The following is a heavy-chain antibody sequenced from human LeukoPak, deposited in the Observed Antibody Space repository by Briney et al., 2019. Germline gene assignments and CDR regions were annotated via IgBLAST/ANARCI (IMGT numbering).Heavy chain of an antibody. CDR1: GFTVSSNY. V-gene: IGHV3-66*01. J-gene: IGHJ3*02. CDR3: ARSNSFDI. Sequence: PGGSLRLSCAASGFTVSSNYMSWVRQAPGKGLEWVSVIYSGGSTYYADSVKGRFTIFRDNSKNTLYLQMSSLRAEDTAVYYCARSNSFDIWGQGTMVTVSS. CDR2: IYSGGST.